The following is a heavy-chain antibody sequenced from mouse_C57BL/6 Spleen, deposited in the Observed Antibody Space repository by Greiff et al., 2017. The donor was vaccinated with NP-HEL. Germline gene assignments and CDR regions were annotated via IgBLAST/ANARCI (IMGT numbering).Heavy chain of an antibody. CDR3: ARGLLRWAWFAY. J-gene: IGHJ3*01. CDR1: GFTFSSYA. CDR2: ISDGGSYT. V-gene: IGHV5-4*03. D-gene: IGHD1-1*01. Sequence: EVMLVESGGGLVKPGGSLKLSCAASGFTFSSYAMSWVRQTPEKRLEWVATISDGGSYTYYPDNVKGRFTISRDNAKNNLYLQMSHLKSEDTAMYYCARGLLRWAWFAYWGQGTLVTVSA.